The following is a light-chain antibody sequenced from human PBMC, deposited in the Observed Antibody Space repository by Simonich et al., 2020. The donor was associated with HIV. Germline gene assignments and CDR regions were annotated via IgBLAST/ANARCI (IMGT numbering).Light chain of an antibody. J-gene: IGKJ3*01. Sequence: EIVMTQSPATLSVSPGERATLSCRASQSVSSNLAWYQQKPGQGPRLLIYGASSRATGIPDRFSGSGSGTDFTLTISRLEPEDFAMYYCQQYGNSPGTFGPGTKVDIK. V-gene: IGKV3-20*01. CDR2: GAS. CDR1: QSVSSN. CDR3: QQYGNSPGT.